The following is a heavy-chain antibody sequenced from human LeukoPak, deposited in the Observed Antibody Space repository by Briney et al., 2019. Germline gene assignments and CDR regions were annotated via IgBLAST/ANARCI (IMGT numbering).Heavy chain of an antibody. V-gene: IGHV4-39*01. CDR3: ASSDVLTDGVGFHFDY. Sequence: SETLSLSCNVSGGSITSITYYWAWIRQPPGKGLEWVATISYRGDTYYTPSLKSRVTLSVDASTNQFSLKLASVTAADTAVYYCASSDVLTDGVGFHFDYWGRGTLVTVSS. CDR1: GGSITSITYY. J-gene: IGHJ4*02. D-gene: IGHD3-9*01. CDR2: ISYRGDT.